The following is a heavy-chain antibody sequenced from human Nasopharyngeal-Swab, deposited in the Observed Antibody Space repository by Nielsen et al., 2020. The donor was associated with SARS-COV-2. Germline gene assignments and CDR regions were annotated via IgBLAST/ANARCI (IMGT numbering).Heavy chain of an antibody. CDR3: TRDRPWYYYDSSGTFTGDY. CDR2: IRSKAYGGTT. CDR1: GFTFGDYA. D-gene: IGHD3-22*01. J-gene: IGHJ4*02. Sequence: GGSLRLSCTASGFTFGDYAMSWVRQAPGKGLEWVGFIRSKAYGGTTEYAASVKGRFTISRDDSKSIAYLQMNSLKTEDTAVYYCTRDRPWYYYDSSGTFTGDYWGQGTLVTVSS. V-gene: IGHV3-49*04.